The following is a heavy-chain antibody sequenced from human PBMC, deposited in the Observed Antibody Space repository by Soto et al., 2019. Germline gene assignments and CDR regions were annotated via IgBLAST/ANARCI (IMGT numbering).Heavy chain of an antibody. CDR2: IYYSGST. CDR3: ARDRKVTRRWGTNAFDI. D-gene: IGHD3-16*01. Sequence: QVQLQESGPGLVKPSQTLSLTCTVSGSSISSGGYYWSWIRQHPGKGLEWIGYIYYSGSTYYNPSLKSRVTISVDTSKNQFSLKLSSVTAADTAVYYCARDRKVTRRWGTNAFDIWGQGTMVTVSS. V-gene: IGHV4-31*03. J-gene: IGHJ3*02. CDR1: GSSISSGGYY.